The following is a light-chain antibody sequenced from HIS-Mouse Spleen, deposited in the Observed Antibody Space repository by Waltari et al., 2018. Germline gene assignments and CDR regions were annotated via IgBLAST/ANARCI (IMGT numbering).Light chain of an antibody. CDR2: AAS. CDR3: QQYYSFPRT. Sequence: AIWMTQSPSLLSASTGDRVTISCRMSQGIRSYLAWYQQQPGKAPELLIYAASTLQSGVPSRFSGSGSGTDFTLTISCLQSEDFATYYCQQYYSFPRTFGQGTKVEIK. CDR1: QGIRSY. J-gene: IGKJ1*01. V-gene: IGKV1D-8*02.